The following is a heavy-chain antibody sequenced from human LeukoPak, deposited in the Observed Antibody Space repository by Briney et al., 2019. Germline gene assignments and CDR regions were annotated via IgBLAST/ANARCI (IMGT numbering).Heavy chain of an antibody. D-gene: IGHD6-13*01. Sequence: GESLKISCKGSGYSFTSYWIGWVRQMPGKGLEWMGIIYPGDSDTRYSPSFQGQVTISADKSISTANLQWSSLKASDTAMYYCARPRIAAAAYTTQGHDAFDIWGQGTMVTVSS. CDR2: IYPGDSDT. CDR1: GYSFTSYW. J-gene: IGHJ3*02. CDR3: ARPRIAAAAYTTQGHDAFDI. V-gene: IGHV5-51*01.